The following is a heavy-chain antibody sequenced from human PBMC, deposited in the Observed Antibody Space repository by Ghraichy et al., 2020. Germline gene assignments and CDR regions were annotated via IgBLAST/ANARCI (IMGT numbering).Heavy chain of an antibody. J-gene: IGHJ5*02. CDR1: GFTFTTAW. V-gene: IGHV3-15*01. CDR3: STLGFCDVGSCADSWNH. D-gene: IGHD3-10*01. Sequence: GGSLRLSCVVSGFTFTTAWMSWVRQATGKGLEWVGRIRSKTDGGTIEYAAPVIGRFTISRDDSRDTLYLQMNSLKTEDTAVYYCSTLGFCDVGSCADSWNHWGQGTLVTVSS. CDR2: IRSKTDGGTI.